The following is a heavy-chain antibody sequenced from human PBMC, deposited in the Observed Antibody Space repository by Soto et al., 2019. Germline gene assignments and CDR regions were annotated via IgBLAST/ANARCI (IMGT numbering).Heavy chain of an antibody. J-gene: IGHJ4*02. Sequence: ASVKVSCKASGYTFTSYYMHWVLQAPGQGLEWMGIINPSGGSTSYAQKFQGRVTMTRDTSTSTVYMELSSLRSEDTAVYYCARRERGLDFAYWGQGTLVTVSS. CDR1: GYTFTSYY. D-gene: IGHD2-2*03. V-gene: IGHV1-46*03. CDR3: ARRERGLDFAY. CDR2: INPSGGST.